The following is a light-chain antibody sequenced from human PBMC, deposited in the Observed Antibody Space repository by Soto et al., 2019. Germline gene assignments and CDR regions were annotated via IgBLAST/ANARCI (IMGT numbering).Light chain of an antibody. CDR2: AAS. CDR1: ETIKKNY. Sequence: EIVLTQSPGSLSLSPGEGSTLSCRASETIKKNYLAWYQQQPGQAPRLLIYAASRRATGIPDRFSGGGSGTDFTLTISRLEPEDIAVFYCQQYAESPITFGQGTRLEMK. J-gene: IGKJ5*01. V-gene: IGKV3-20*01. CDR3: QQYAESPIT.